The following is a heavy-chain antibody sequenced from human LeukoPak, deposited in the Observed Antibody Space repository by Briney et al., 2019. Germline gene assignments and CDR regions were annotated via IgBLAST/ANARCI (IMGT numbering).Heavy chain of an antibody. D-gene: IGHD1-26*01. V-gene: IGHV4-61*02. Sequence: SETLSLTCTVSGGSISSGGYYWSWIRQPAGKGLEWIGRIYTSGSTNYNPSLKSRVTMSVDTSKNQFSLKLSSVTAADTAVYYCARELLGGPITGWGQGTLVTVSS. CDR1: GGSISSGGYY. J-gene: IGHJ4*02. CDR3: ARELLGGPITG. CDR2: IYTSGST.